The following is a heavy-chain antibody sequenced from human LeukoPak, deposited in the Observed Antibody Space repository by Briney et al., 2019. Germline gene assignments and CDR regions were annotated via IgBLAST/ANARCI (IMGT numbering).Heavy chain of an antibody. CDR3: ARDQGSRVLVVPAHGRFDP. CDR2: ISAYNGST. Sequence: GASVKVSCKASGYTFTNYGVSWLRQAPGQGLEWMGWISAYNGSTNYAQKLQGRVTMTTDTSTSTAYMELRSLRSDDTAVYYCARDQGSRVLVVPAHGRFDPWGQGTLVTVSS. D-gene: IGHD2-2*01. V-gene: IGHV1-18*01. J-gene: IGHJ5*02. CDR1: GYTFTNYG.